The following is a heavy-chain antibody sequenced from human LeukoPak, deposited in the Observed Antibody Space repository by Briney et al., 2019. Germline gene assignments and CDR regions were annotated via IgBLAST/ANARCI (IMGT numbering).Heavy chain of an antibody. J-gene: IGHJ4*02. CDR2: IFYSGNT. Sequence: SETLSLTCTVSGGSINSSSYYWGWIRQPPGKGLEWIGSIFYSGNTYDNPSLKSRVTISIDTSKNQISLRLTSVTAADTAMYYCARQTGSGLFTLPGGQGTLVTVSS. V-gene: IGHV4-39*01. CDR1: GGSINSSSYY. CDR3: ARQTGSGLFTLP. D-gene: IGHD3/OR15-3a*01.